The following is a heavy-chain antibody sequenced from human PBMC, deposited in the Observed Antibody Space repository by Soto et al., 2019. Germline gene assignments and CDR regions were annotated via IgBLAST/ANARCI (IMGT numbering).Heavy chain of an antibody. V-gene: IGHV1-8*01. CDR2: MNPNSGNT. D-gene: IGHD1-1*01. CDR3: ARERTGTTSMDV. CDR1: GYTFTSYD. Sequence: QVQLVQSGAEVKKPGASVKVSCKAPGYTFTSYDINWVRQATGQGLEWMGWMNPNSGNTGYAQKLQGRVTMTRNTSRSTAYMELSSLRSEDTAVYYCARERTGTTSMDVWGQGTTVTVSS. J-gene: IGHJ6*02.